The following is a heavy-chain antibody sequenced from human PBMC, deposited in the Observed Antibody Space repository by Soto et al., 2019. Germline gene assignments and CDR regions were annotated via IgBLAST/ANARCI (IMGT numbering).Heavy chain of an antibody. J-gene: IGHJ3*01. CDR2: IYHDGNT. CDR3: ARDCSGGSCYISDGFDV. CDR1: SGPVTSSNW. Sequence: PSETLSLTCAVSSGPVTSSNWWSWVRQSPGKGLEWIGEIYHDGNTNYNPSLKSRVTISVDISKNQFSLQLTSVTAADTAVYYCARDCSGGSCYISDGFDVWGQGTTVTVSS. V-gene: IGHV4-4*02. D-gene: IGHD2-15*01.